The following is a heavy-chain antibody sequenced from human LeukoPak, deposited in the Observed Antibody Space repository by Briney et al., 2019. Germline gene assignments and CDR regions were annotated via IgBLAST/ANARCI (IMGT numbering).Heavy chain of an antibody. J-gene: IGHJ4*02. CDR2: VYTSGNT. CDR1: GGSMSSYY. V-gene: IGHV4-4*07. D-gene: IGHD3-22*01. CDR3: ARQSISGSSLSYFDY. Sequence: TSETLSLTCTVSGGSMSSYYWSWIRQPAGKGLEWIGRVYTSGNTNYNPSLKSRVTISVDTSKNQCSLKLSSVTAADTAVYYCARQSISGSSLSYFDYWGQGTLVTVSS.